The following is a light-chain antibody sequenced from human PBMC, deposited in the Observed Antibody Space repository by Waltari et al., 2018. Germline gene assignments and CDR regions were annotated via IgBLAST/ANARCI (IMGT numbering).Light chain of an antibody. CDR1: SSDVGAYNY. Sequence: QSALTQPASVSGSPGQSITISCTGTSSDVGAYNYVSWYQQHPGKAPKLMIYDVSNRPSGVSNRCSCSKSGNTASLTISRLQAEDEADYYCSSYTSSSTLDVVFGGGTKLTVL. CDR2: DVS. V-gene: IGLV2-14*01. CDR3: SSYTSSSTLDVV. J-gene: IGLJ2*01.